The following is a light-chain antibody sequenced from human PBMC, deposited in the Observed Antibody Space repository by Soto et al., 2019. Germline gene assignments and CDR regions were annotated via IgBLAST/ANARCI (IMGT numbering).Light chain of an antibody. CDR2: SNN. Sequence: QSVLTQPLSASGTPGQRVIISCSGRSSNIGSNSVIWYQQLPGAAPKLLMYSNNQRPSGVPDRFSGSKSGTSGSLAISGLQSEDEADYYCAAWDDSLNGPVFGGGTKLNVL. V-gene: IGLV1-44*01. J-gene: IGLJ2*01. CDR3: AAWDDSLNGPV. CDR1: SSNIGSNS.